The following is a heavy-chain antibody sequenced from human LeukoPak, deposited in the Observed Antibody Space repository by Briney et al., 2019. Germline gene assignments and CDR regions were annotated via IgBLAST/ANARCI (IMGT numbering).Heavy chain of an antibody. J-gene: IGHJ4*02. V-gene: IGHV1-24*01. CDR3: ATRIGTGYYDY. Sequence: ASVKVSCKVSGYTLTGLSMHWVRQAPGKGLEWMGGFDPEDGETIYAQKFQGRVTMTEDSSTDTAYMELSSLRSEDTAVYCCATRIGTGYYDYWGQGTLVTVSS. D-gene: IGHD3/OR15-3a*01. CDR2: FDPEDGET. CDR1: GYTLTGLS.